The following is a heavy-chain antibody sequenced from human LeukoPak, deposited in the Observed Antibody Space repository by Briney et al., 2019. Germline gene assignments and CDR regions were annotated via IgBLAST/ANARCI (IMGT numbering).Heavy chain of an antibody. D-gene: IGHD4-17*01. V-gene: IGHV4-61*02. CDR1: GGSISSGSYY. CDR3: ARGGLDYGDYMGAFDI. Sequence: SETLSLTCTVSGGSISSGSYYWSCIRQPAGKGLEWIGRIYTSGSTNYTPSLKSRVTISVDTSKNQFSLKLSSVTAADTAGYYCARGGLDYGDYMGAFDIWGQGTMVTVSS. J-gene: IGHJ3*02. CDR2: IYTSGST.